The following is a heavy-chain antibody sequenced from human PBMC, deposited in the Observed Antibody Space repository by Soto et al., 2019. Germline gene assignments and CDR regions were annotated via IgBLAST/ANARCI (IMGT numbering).Heavy chain of an antibody. CDR3: ARDRRGYFDWFAYYYGMDV. CDR2: IYYSGST. J-gene: IGHJ6*02. Sequence: SETLSLTCTVSGGSVSSGSYYWSWIRQPPGKGLEWIGYIYYSGSTNYNPSLKSRVTISVDTSKNQFSLKLSSVTAADTAVYYCARDRRGYFDWFAYYYGMDVWGQGTTVTVS. CDR1: GGSVSSGSYY. D-gene: IGHD3-9*01. V-gene: IGHV4-61*01.